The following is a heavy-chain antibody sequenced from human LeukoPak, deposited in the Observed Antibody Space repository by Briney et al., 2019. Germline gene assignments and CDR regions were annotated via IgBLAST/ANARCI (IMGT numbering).Heavy chain of an antibody. Sequence: SETLSLTCTVSGGSINSYYWGWIRQPPGKGLEWIAYIYNSGTINYNPSLKSRVTISSDTSKNHVSLKVTSVTAADTAVYYCARRGKVGSSFDSWGQGTLVTVSS. CDR3: ARRGKVGSSFDS. D-gene: IGHD1-26*01. CDR1: GGSINSYY. J-gene: IGHJ4*02. V-gene: IGHV4-59*08. CDR2: IYNSGTI.